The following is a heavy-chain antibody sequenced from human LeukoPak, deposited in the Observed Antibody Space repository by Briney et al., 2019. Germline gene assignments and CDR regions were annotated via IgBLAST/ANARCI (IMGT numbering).Heavy chain of an antibody. CDR1: GYTFTSYY. CDR3: ARGDDKILTGYLFDY. Sequence: ASVKVSCKASGYTFTSYYMHWVRQAPGQGLAWMGIINPSGGSTSYAQKFQGRVTMTRDTSTSTVYMELSSLRSEDTAVYYCARGDDKILTGYLFDYWGQGTLVTVSS. J-gene: IGHJ4*02. V-gene: IGHV1-46*01. D-gene: IGHD3-9*01. CDR2: INPSGGST.